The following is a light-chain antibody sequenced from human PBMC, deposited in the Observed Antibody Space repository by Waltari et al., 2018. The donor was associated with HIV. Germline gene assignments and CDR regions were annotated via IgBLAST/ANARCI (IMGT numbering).Light chain of an antibody. CDR2: WAT. J-gene: IGKJ2*01. CDR3: QQYYDAPYT. CDR1: QSILSTAGNRHY. V-gene: IGKV4-1*01. Sequence: IVMTQSPDSLGVSLGERATLNCKSSQSILSTAGNRHYLAWYQQRPGQAPNLPIYWATTRESGVPDRISGSGSGTDFTLTINSLQAEDVAVYYCQQYYDAPYTFGQGTKVDI.